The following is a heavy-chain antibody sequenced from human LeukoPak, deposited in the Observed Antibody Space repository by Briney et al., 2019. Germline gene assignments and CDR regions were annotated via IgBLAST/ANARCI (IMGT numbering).Heavy chain of an antibody. D-gene: IGHD1-1*01. CDR2: ISGSGGST. CDR1: GFTFSSYA. Sequence: GGSLGLSCAASGFTFSSYAMAWVRQAPGKGLEWVSAISGSGGSTYYADSVKGRFTISRDNSKNTLSLQMNSLRADDTAVYYCAKDRTGTTGADWFDPWGQGTLVTVSS. CDR3: AKDRTGTTGADWFDP. J-gene: IGHJ5*02. V-gene: IGHV3-23*01.